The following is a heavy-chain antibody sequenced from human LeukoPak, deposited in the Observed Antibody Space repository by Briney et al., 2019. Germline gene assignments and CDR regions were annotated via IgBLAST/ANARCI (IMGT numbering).Heavy chain of an antibody. CDR1: GFTFNDYE. CDR2: ISSSGNTI. V-gene: IGHV3-48*03. CDR3: ARDSSDWYHWFDP. J-gene: IGHJ5*02. D-gene: IGHD6-19*01. Sequence: GGSLRLSCAASGFTFNDYEINWVRQAPGKGLEWISYISSSGNTIYYADSVKGRFTISRDNAKNAVYLQMNSLRAEGTAVYYCARDSSDWYHWFDPWGQGTLVTVSS.